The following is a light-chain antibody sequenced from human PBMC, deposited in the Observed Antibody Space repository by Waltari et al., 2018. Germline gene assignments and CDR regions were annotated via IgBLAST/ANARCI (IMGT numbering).Light chain of an antibody. CDR1: RTIHRY. CDR2: GAS. J-gene: IGKJ1*01. CDR3: QQGYDIPRT. V-gene: IGKV1-39*01. Sequence: DIEMTQSPSSLSASVGDRVNLTCQASRTIHRYLNWYQQKPGKAPKLLIYGASNLQGWVPVMFSGSGSGTYFTLTISSLQPEDIATYYCQQGYDIPRTFGQGSRVEI.